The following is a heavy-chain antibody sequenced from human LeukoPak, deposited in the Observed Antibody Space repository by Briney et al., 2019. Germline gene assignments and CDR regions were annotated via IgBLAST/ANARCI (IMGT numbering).Heavy chain of an antibody. Sequence: ASVKVSCKASGHTFTSYAMHWVRQAPGQRLEWMGWINAGNGNTKYSQKFQGRVTITRDTSASTAYMELSSLRSEDTAVYYCARVYSSPSIIAAAGHPLHYWGQGTLVTVSS. J-gene: IGHJ4*02. CDR2: INAGNGNT. CDR1: GHTFTSYA. CDR3: ARVYSSPSIIAAAGHPLHY. V-gene: IGHV1-3*01. D-gene: IGHD6-13*01.